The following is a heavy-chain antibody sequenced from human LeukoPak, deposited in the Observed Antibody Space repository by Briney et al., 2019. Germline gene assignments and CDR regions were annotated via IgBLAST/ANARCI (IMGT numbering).Heavy chain of an antibody. CDR3: ARDNTPFDYYDSSGYYYGY. CDR2: INPNSGGT. CDR1: GYTFTGYY. Sequence: ASVKVSCKASGYTFTGYYMHWVRQAPGQGLEWMGWINPNSGGTNYAQKLQGRVTMTRDTSISTAYMELSRLRSDDTAVYYCARDNTPFDYYDSSGYYYGYWGQGTLVTVSS. V-gene: IGHV1-2*02. D-gene: IGHD3-22*01. J-gene: IGHJ4*02.